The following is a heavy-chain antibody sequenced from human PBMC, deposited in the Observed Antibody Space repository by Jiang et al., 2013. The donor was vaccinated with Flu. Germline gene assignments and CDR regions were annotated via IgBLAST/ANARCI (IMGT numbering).Heavy chain of an antibody. J-gene: IGHJ3*01. Sequence: GAEVKKPGESLKISCEGSGYRFTNYWIAWVRQVPGKGLEWMGITYPGDSDTRYSPSFQGQVTISADKSINTAYLQWRSLKASDTAMYYCARPSTMVRQNGFDLWGQGTNVTVSS. CDR3: ARPSTMVRQNGFDL. V-gene: IGHV5-51*01. D-gene: IGHD3-10*01. CDR2: TYPGDSDT. CDR1: GYRFTNYW.